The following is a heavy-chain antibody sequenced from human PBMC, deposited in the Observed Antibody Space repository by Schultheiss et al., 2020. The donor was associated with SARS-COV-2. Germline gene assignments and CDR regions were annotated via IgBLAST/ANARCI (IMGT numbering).Heavy chain of an antibody. CDR3: ARVPSDFPAVTTGSAFDI. CDR1: GFTFSSYD. D-gene: IGHD4-11*01. V-gene: IGHV3-13*01. J-gene: IGHJ3*02. Sequence: GGSLRLSCAASGFTFSSYDMHWVRQATGKGLEWVSAIGTAGDTYYPGSVKGRFTISRENAKNSLYLQMNSLRAGDTAVYYCARVPSDFPAVTTGSAFDIWGQGTMVTVSS. CDR2: IGTAGDT.